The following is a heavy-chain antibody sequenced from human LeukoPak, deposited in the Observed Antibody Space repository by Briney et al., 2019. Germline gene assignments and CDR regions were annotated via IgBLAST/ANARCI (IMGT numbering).Heavy chain of an antibody. CDR3: ARVAYRGGYRLDY. D-gene: IGHD3-16*02. CDR1: GFTFSSYE. J-gene: IGHJ4*02. Sequence: GGSLRLSCAASGFTFSSYEMNWVRQAPGKGLEWVSYISSSGSTIYYADSVKGRFTISRDDAKNSLYLQMNSLRAEDTAVYYCARVAYRGGYRLDYWGQGTLVTVSS. V-gene: IGHV3-48*03. CDR2: ISSSGSTI.